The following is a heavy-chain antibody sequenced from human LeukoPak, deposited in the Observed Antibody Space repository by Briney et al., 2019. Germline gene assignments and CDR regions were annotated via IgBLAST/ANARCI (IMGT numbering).Heavy chain of an antibody. CDR2: ISYDGSNK. D-gene: IGHD1-26*01. CDR3: AKRGRGGSYLPLYYFDY. Sequence: PGRSLRLSCAASGFTFSSYGMNWVRQAPGKGLEWVAVISYDGSNKYYADSVKGRFTISRDNSKNTLYLQMNSLRAEDTAVYYCAKRGRGGSYLPLYYFDYWGQGTLVTVSS. J-gene: IGHJ4*02. V-gene: IGHV3-30*18. CDR1: GFTFSSYG.